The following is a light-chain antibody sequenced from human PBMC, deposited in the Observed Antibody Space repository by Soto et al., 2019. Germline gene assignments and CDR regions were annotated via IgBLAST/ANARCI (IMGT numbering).Light chain of an antibody. CDR2: CAS. V-gene: IGKV3-20*01. Sequence: EVVLTQSPGTLSLSPGERATLSCRASQTVSSSHLAWSQQKPGQAPRLLIYCASDRATDIPDRFSGSGSGTDFTLTISRLEPEDFAVYYCQHFGSSPPKYTLGQGTKLEIK. J-gene: IGKJ2*01. CDR1: QTVSSSH. CDR3: QHFGSSPPKYT.